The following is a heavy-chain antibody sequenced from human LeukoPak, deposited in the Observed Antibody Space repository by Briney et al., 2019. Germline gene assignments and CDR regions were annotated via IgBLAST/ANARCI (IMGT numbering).Heavy chain of an antibody. CDR2: INPNSGGT. D-gene: IGHD6-19*01. CDR1: GYTFTGYY. J-gene: IGHJ4*02. Sequence: ASVKVSCKASGYTFTGYYMHWVRQAPGQGLEWMGWINPNSGGTNYAQKFQGRVTMTRDTSISTAYMELSRPRSDDTAVYYCARGDKQWLNYFDYWSQGTLVTVSS. CDR3: ARGDKQWLNYFDY. V-gene: IGHV1-2*02.